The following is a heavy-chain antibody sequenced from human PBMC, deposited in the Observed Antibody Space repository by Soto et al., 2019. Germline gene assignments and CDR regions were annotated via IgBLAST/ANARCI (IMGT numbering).Heavy chain of an antibody. CDR2: IIPIFGTA. CDR1: GGTFSSYA. CDR3: ASRYDILTGLNY. Sequence: GASVKVSCKASGGTFSSYAISWVLQAPGQGLEWMGGIIPIFGTANYAQKFQGRVTITADESTSTAYMELSSLRSEDTAVYYCASRYDILTGLNYWGQGTLVTVSS. D-gene: IGHD3-9*01. J-gene: IGHJ4*02. V-gene: IGHV1-69*13.